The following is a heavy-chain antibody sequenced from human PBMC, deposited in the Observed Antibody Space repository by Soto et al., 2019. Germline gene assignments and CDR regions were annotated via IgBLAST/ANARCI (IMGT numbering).Heavy chain of an antibody. D-gene: IGHD5-12*01. CDR3: ASQGVEMATIYHFDY. V-gene: IGHV4-39*01. Sequence: SETLSLTCTVSGGSISSSSYYWGWIRQPPGKGLEWIGSIYYSGSTYYNPSPKSRVTISVDTSKNQFSLKLSSVTAADTAVYYCASQGVEMATIYHFDYWGQGTLVTVSS. CDR2: IYYSGST. CDR1: GGSISSSSYY. J-gene: IGHJ4*02.